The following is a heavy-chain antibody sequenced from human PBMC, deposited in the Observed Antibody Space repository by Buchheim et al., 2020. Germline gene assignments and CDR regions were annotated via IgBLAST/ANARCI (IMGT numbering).Heavy chain of an antibody. V-gene: IGHV3-23*01. J-gene: IGHJ6*02. Sequence: EVQLLESGGGLVQPGGSLRLSCAASGFTFSSYAMSWVRQAPGKGLEWVSVISGSGGSTFYADSVKGRFTISRDNSKNTLYLRMNSLRGEDTALYYCAKGAYGDHYYYYGMDVWGQGTT. CDR3: AKGAYGDHYYYYGMDV. CDR1: GFTFSSYA. D-gene: IGHD4-17*01. CDR2: ISGSGGST.